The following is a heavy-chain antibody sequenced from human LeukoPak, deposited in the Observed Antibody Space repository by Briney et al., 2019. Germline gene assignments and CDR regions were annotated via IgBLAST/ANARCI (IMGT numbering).Heavy chain of an antibody. J-gene: IGHJ4*02. CDR1: GFTFNNYV. CDR2: ISASAAMT. V-gene: IGHV3-23*01. Sequence: GGSLRLSCEASGFTFNNYVMTWVRQAPGKGLEWVSSISASAAMTYYADSVKGRFTVSRDNSNNRLYLQMSGLTAADTAVYYCAKDRSIGTYYTFDHWGQGTLVAVSS. CDR3: AKDRSIGTYYTFDH. D-gene: IGHD1-26*01.